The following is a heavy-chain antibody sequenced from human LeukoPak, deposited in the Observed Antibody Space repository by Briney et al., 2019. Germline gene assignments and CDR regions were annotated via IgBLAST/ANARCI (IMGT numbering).Heavy chain of an antibody. V-gene: IGHV1-8*03. Sequence: GASVKVSCKASGYTFTSYDINWVRQATGQGLEWMGWMNPNSGNTGYAQKFQGRVTITRNTSISTAYMELSSLRSEDTAVYYCARGGVSWWPGPRVTIDFDYWGQGTLVTVSS. CDR3: ARGGVSWWPGPRVTIDFDY. CDR1: GYTFTSYD. D-gene: IGHD2-21*01. CDR2: MNPNSGNT. J-gene: IGHJ4*02.